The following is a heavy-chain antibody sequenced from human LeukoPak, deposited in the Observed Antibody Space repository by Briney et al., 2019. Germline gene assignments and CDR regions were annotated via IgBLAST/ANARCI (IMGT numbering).Heavy chain of an antibody. J-gene: IGHJ3*02. CDR2: ISGSGGST. Sequence: PGGSLRLSCAASGFTFSSYAMSWVRQAPGKGLEWVSAISGSGGSTYYADSVKGRFTISRDNSKNTLYLQMNSLRAEDAAVYYCAVTAMVTLGGDAFDIWGQGTMVTVSS. CDR3: AVTAMVTLGGDAFDI. D-gene: IGHD5-18*01. CDR1: GFTFSSYA. V-gene: IGHV3-23*01.